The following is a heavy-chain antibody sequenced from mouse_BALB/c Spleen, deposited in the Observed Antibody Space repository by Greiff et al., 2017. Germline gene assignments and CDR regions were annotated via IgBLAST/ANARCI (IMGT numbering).Heavy chain of an antibody. CDR1: GFTFSSYG. Sequence: EVKVVESGGDLVKPGGSLKLSCAASGFTFSSYGMSWVRQTPDKRLEWVATISSGGSYTYYPDSVKGRFTISRDNAKNTLYLQMSSLKSEDTAMYYCARQVRITTVVGHDFDYWGQGTTLTVSS. CDR3: ARQVRITTVVGHDFDY. CDR2: ISSGGSYT. J-gene: IGHJ2*01. V-gene: IGHV5-6*01. D-gene: IGHD1-1*01.